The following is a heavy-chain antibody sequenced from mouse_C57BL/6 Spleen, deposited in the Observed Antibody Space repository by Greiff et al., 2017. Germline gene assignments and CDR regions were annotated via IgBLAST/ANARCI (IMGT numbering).Heavy chain of an antibody. J-gene: IGHJ4*01. Sequence: QVQLQQPGAELVRPGTSVKLSCKASGYTFTSYWMHWVKQRPGQGLEWIGVIDPSDSYTNYNQKFKGKATLTVDTSSSTAYMQLSSLTSEDSAVYYCARGYYYGSSYRAMDYWGQGTSVTVSS. CDR2: IDPSDSYT. V-gene: IGHV1-59*01. CDR1: GYTFTSYW. D-gene: IGHD1-1*01. CDR3: ARGYYYGSSYRAMDY.